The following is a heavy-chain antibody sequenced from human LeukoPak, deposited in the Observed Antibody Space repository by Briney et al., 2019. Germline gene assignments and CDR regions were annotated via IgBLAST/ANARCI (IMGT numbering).Heavy chain of an antibody. J-gene: IGHJ4*02. CDR3: ARSSYDYVWGSYRLYYFDY. D-gene: IGHD3-16*02. CDR1: GGSISSGYY. V-gene: IGHV4-38-2*02. CDR2: IYHSGST. Sequence: SQTLSLTRTVSGGSISSGYYWGWIRQPPGKGLEWIGSIYHSGSTYYNPSLKSRVTISVDTSKNQFSLKLSFVTAADTAVYYCARSSYDYVWGSYRLYYFDYWGQGTLVTVSS.